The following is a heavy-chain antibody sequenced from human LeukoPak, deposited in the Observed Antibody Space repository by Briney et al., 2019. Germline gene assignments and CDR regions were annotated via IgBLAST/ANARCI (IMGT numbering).Heavy chain of an antibody. CDR1: GFTISNYA. J-gene: IGHJ4*02. CDR2: ISRSGTTI. Sequence: PGGSLRLSCVGSGFTISNYAMNWVRQAPGKGLEWVSYISRSGTTIYYAGSVKGGFTISRDIAKNSLYLQMNSLRDEDTAVYYCSRDGGTNWDLDFWGQGTLVTVSS. CDR3: SRDGGTNWDLDF. V-gene: IGHV3-48*02. D-gene: IGHD1-1*01.